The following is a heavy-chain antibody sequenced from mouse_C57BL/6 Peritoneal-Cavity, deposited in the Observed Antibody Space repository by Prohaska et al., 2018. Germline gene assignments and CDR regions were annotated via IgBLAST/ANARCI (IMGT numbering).Heavy chain of an antibody. CDR2: IDPNRGGT. Sequence: QVQLQQPGAELVKPGASVKLSCKASGYTFTSYWMHWVKQRPGRGLEWIGRIDPNRGGTKYNEKFKRNATLTVDKPSSTAYMQLSSLTSEDSAVYYCARLYGSSLYYFDYWGQGTTLTVSS. D-gene: IGHD1-1*01. CDR3: ARLYGSSLYYFDY. V-gene: IGHV1-72*01. CDR1: GYTFTSYW. J-gene: IGHJ2*01.